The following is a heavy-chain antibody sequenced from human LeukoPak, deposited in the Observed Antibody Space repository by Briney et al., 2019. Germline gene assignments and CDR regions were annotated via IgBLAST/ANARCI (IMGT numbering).Heavy chain of an antibody. Sequence: SETLSLTCAVYGGSFSGYYWSWIRQPPGKGLEWIGEINHSGSTNYNPSLKSRVTISVDTSKNQFSLKLSSVTAADTAVYYCARGPRRDTAMVRGYYYYYYGMDVWGQGTTVTVSS. V-gene: IGHV4-34*01. D-gene: IGHD5-18*01. J-gene: IGHJ6*02. CDR3: ARGPRRDTAMVRGYYYYYYGMDV. CDR2: INHSGST. CDR1: GGSFSGYY.